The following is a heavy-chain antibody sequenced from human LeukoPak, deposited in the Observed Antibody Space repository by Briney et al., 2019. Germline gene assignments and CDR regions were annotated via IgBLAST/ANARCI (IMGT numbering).Heavy chain of an antibody. J-gene: IGHJ6*02. V-gene: IGHV3-9*01. D-gene: IGHD2-2*01. CDR2: ISWNSGSI. CDR1: GFTFDDYA. Sequence: GRSLRLSCAASGFTFDDYAMHWIRQAPGKGLEWVSGISWNSGSIGYADSVKGRFTISRDNAKNSLYLQMNSLRAEDTALYYCVKDRGCSSTSCYPYYYYGMDVWGQGTTVTVSS. CDR3: VKDRGCSSTSCYPYYYYGMDV.